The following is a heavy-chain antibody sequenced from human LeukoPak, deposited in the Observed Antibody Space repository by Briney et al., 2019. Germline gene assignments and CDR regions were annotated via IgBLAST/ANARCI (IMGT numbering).Heavy chain of an antibody. V-gene: IGHV4-4*07. CDR2: FSSTGAT. J-gene: IGHJ3*02. Sequence: SETLSLTCSVSGGSISGNTWSWTRQSAGMGLEWIGRFSSTGATNYNPSFESRVTMSVDTSKSQFSLKLSSVTAADTAVYYCARDMTTVTTDAFDIWGQGTMVTVSS. CDR3: ARDMTTVTTDAFDI. CDR1: GGSISGNT. D-gene: IGHD4-17*01.